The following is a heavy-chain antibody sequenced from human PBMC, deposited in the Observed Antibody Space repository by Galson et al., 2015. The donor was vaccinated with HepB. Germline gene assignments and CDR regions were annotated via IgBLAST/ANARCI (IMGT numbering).Heavy chain of an antibody. Sequence: TLSLTCTVSGGSMSSGGYYWSWIRQHPGKGLECIGYIFYGGRTYYNPSLKSRVTISIDTSKNHFTLKLSSVTAADTAVYYCAAGDFYDGSGFSFWGQGTLVTVSS. D-gene: IGHD3-22*01. J-gene: IGHJ4*02. CDR1: GGSMSSGGYY. CDR2: IFYGGRT. V-gene: IGHV4-31*03. CDR3: AAGDFYDGSGFSF.